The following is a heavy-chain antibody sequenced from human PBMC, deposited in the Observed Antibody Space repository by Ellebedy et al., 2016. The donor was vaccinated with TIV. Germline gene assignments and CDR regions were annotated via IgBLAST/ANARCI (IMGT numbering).Heavy chain of an antibody. Sequence: AASVKVSCKASGYTFTRYGITWVRQAPGQGLEWMGWISAYNGDTNYAQKLQGRVTMTTDTSTNTAYMELRSLRSDDTAVYYCARARSSGWLHTPDYWGQGTLVIVSS. V-gene: IGHV1-18*01. J-gene: IGHJ4*02. CDR2: ISAYNGDT. CDR3: ARARSSGWLHTPDY. D-gene: IGHD6-19*01. CDR1: GYTFTRYG.